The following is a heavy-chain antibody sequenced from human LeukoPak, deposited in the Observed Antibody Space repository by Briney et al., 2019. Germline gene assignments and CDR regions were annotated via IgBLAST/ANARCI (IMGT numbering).Heavy chain of an antibody. V-gene: IGHV4-34*01. J-gene: IGHJ3*02. CDR2: INHSGST. CDR3: ARVLIYYGSGRLPGADDAFDI. CDR1: GGSFSGYY. D-gene: IGHD3-10*01. Sequence: KPSETLSLTCAVYGGSFSGYYWSWIRQPPGKGLEWIGEINHSGSTNYNPSLKSRVTISVDTSKNQFSLKLSSVTAADTAVYYCARVLIYYGSGRLPGADDAFDIWGQGTMVTVSS.